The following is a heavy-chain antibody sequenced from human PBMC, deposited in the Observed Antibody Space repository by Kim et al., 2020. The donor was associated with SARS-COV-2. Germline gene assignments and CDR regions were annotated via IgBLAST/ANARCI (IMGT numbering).Heavy chain of an antibody. D-gene: IGHD1-26*01. Sequence: GGSLRLSCAASGFTFSSYAMSWVRQAPGKGLECVSAISYSGDSTNYADSVKGRFTISRDNSKNTLYLQMNSLRAEDTAVYYCAKTRQHLGGADYWGQGTLVTVSS. J-gene: IGHJ4*02. V-gene: IGHV3-23*01. CDR2: ISYSGDST. CDR1: GFTFSSYA. CDR3: AKTRQHLGGADY.